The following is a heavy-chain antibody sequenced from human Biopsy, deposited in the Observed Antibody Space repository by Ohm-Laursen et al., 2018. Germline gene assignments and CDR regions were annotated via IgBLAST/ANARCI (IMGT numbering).Heavy chain of an antibody. CDR1: GGPSSNSA. CDR2: IVPILGHL. CDR3: AADADGYYTEFDY. D-gene: IGHD3-3*01. J-gene: IGHJ4*02. V-gene: IGHV1-69*04. Sequence: SVKVSCKASGGPSSNSAFSWVRQAPGQGLEWVGRIVPILGHLNYAQRFQGRVSITADKSTSYVYMELSRLTSGATAVYYCAADADGYYTEFDYWGPGTLVTVSS.